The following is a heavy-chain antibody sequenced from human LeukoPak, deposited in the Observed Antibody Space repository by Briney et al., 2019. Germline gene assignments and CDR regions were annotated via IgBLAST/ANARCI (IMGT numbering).Heavy chain of an antibody. V-gene: IGHV4-39*01. CDR3: ARAPSFYYFDY. CDR1: GGSISSSTYY. J-gene: IGHJ4*02. Sequence: SETLSLTCTVSGGSISSSTYYWGWLRQPPGKGLEWIGSIYYSGTTYYNPSLKSRVTISVDTSKNQVSLKLSSVTAADTAVYYCARAPSFYYFDYWGQGTLVTVSS. CDR2: IYYSGTT.